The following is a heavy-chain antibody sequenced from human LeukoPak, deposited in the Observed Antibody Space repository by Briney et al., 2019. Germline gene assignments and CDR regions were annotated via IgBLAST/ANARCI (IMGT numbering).Heavy chain of an antibody. J-gene: IGHJ4*02. D-gene: IGHD3-10*01. Sequence: GESLKISCKGSGYSFTTYWIGWVRQMPGKGLEWMGIIYPGDSDTRYSPSFQGQVTISADKSISTAYLQWNSLKASDTAMYYCARHVWGRASGTTLDYWGQGTLVTVSS. CDR3: ARHVWGRASGTTLDY. CDR1: GYSFTTYW. V-gene: IGHV5-51*01. CDR2: IYPGDSDT.